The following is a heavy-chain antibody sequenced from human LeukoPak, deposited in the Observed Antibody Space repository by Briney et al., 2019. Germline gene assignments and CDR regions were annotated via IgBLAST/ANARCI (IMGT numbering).Heavy chain of an antibody. CDR2: INHSGST. J-gene: IGHJ4*02. Sequence: SETMSLTCAVDGGSFSGYYWSWIRQPPGKGLEWIGEINHSGSTNYNPSLKSRVTISVDTSKNQFSLKLSSVTAADTAVYYCARDPGYCSGGSCYSDYWGQGTLVTVSS. D-gene: IGHD2-15*01. CDR1: GGSFSGYY. V-gene: IGHV4-34*01. CDR3: ARDPGYCSGGSCYSDY.